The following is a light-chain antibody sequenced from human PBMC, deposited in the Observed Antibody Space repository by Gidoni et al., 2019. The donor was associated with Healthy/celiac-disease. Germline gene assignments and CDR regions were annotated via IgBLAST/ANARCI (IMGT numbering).Light chain of an antibody. Sequence: IHMTQSPSSLSASVGARVTITCRASQSIRSYLNWYQQKPGKAPKLLIYAASSLKSGVPSRFSGSGSGTDFTLTISSLKPEDFATYYCQQSYSTPRTFGQGTKVEIK. CDR3: QQSYSTPRT. CDR2: AAS. CDR1: QSIRSY. J-gene: IGKJ1*01. V-gene: IGKV1-39*01.